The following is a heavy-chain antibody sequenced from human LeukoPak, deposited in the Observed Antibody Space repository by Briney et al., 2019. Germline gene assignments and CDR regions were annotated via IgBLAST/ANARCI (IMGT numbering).Heavy chain of an antibody. Sequence: PSETLSLTCTVSGGSISSSSYYWGWIRQPPGKGLEWIGSIYYSGSTYYNPSLKSRVTISVDTSKNQFSLKLSSVTAADTAVYYCARALDQRYYYYYYMDVWGKGTTVTISS. J-gene: IGHJ6*03. CDR3: ARALDQRYYYYYYMDV. V-gene: IGHV4-39*07. D-gene: IGHD1-1*01. CDR2: IYYSGST. CDR1: GGSISSSSYY.